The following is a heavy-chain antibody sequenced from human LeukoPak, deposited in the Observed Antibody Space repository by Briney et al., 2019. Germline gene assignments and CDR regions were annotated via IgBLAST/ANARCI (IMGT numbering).Heavy chain of an antibody. Sequence: SETLSLTCAVYGGSFSGYYWTWIRQPPGKGLEWIGEINHGGSTNYNASLKSRVTISVDTSKNQFSLKLSSVTAADTAVYYCARGMGGYYGSGTFDYWGQGTLVTVSS. V-gene: IGHV4-34*01. CDR3: ARGMGGYYGSGTFDY. J-gene: IGHJ4*02. CDR2: INHGGST. D-gene: IGHD3-10*01. CDR1: GGSFSGYY.